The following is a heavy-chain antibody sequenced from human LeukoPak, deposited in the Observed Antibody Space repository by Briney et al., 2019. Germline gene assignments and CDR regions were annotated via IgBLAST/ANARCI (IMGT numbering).Heavy chain of an antibody. V-gene: IGHV3-30*02. Sequence: PGGSLRLSCAASGFTFSSYGMHWVRQAPGKGLEWVAFIRYDGSNKYYADSVKGRFTISRDNSKNTLYLQMNSLRAEDTAVYYCAKSYYYDSSGYYSVDYWGQGTLVTVSS. CDR3: AKSYYYDSSGYYSVDY. D-gene: IGHD3-22*01. CDR2: IRYDGSNK. J-gene: IGHJ4*02. CDR1: GFTFSSYG.